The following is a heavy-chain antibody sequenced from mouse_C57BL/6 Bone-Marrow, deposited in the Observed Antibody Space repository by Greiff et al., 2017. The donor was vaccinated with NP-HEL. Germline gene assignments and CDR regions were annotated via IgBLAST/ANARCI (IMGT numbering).Heavy chain of an antibody. D-gene: IGHD1-1*01. CDR3: TATAMDY. V-gene: IGHV14-4*01. CDR1: GFTFKDDY. CDR2: IDPENGDT. J-gene: IGHJ4*01. Sequence: EVQLQQSGAELVRPGASVKLSCTASGFTFKDDYMHWVKQRPEQGLEWIGWIDPENGDTEYASKFQGKATITADTSSNTAYLQLSSLTSADTAVYYCTATAMDYWGRGTSVTVSS.